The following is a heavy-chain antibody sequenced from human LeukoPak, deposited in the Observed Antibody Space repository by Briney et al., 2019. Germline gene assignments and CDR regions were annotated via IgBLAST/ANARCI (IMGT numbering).Heavy chain of an antibody. CDR3: ARVRRSLNWFDS. J-gene: IGHJ5*01. Sequence: PSETLSLTCAVSGDSISTTNYYWGWIRQPPGKGLEWIGIIYYSGITHYNPSLKSRVTILVDTSKNQFSLKLSSVTDADTAEYYCARVRRSLNWFDSWGQGTLVTVSS. V-gene: IGHV4-39*01. D-gene: IGHD3-3*01. CDR2: IYYSGIT. CDR1: GDSISTTNYY.